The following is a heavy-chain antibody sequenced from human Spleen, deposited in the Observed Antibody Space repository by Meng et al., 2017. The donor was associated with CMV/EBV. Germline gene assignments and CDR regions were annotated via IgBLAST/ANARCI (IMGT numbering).Heavy chain of an antibody. Sequence: GSLRLSCAASGFTFSDYCMTWIRQAPGTGLEWIGSIYYRGDTYSSPSLKSRLTMSVDTSRNHFSLRLNSVTAADTAVYYCARVQRPYCSSTSCPKGLDYWGQGTLVTVSS. J-gene: IGHJ4*02. CDR3: ARVQRPYCSSTSCPKGLDY. D-gene: IGHD2-2*01. CDR1: GFTFSDYC. CDR2: IYYRGDT. V-gene: IGHV4-39*02.